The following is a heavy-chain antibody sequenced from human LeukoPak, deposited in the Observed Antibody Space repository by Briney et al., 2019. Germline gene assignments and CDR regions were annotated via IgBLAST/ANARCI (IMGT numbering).Heavy chain of an antibody. D-gene: IGHD3-10*01. J-gene: IGHJ4*02. V-gene: IGHV4-4*07. CDR2: VYPGESS. CDR3: ARVERGGLDY. CDR1: GGSISSYY. Sequence: SETLSLTCTVSGGSISSYYWSWIRQPARKGLEWIGRVYPGESSEYNPSLKSRVTMSVDTSKNQFSLKVNSVTAADTAVYYCARVERGGLDYWGQGTLVTVSS.